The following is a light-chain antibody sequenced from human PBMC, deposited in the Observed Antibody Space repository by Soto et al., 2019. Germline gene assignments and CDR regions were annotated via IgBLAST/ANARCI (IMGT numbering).Light chain of an antibody. CDR1: QSVSSTY. J-gene: IGKJ3*01. CDR2: GAS. Sequence: EIVLTQSPGTLSLSPGERATLSCRASQSVSSTYLAWYQQKPGHAPRLLIYGASSRASGIPDRFSGSGSGTYFTLTISRLDPEDFAVYYCQQYGRSSLTFGPGTKVDIK. CDR3: QQYGRSSLT. V-gene: IGKV3-20*01.